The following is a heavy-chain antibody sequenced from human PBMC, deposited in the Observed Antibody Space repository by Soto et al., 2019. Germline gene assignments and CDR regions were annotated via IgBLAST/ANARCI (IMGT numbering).Heavy chain of an antibody. CDR3: ARDWRTAGTTGWCDP. D-gene: IGHD6-13*01. Sequence: QEQVVESGGGLVQPGRSLRLSCAASGFTFSTHAMHWVRQAPGRGLEWVAIISYDGTTKDYADSVKGRFTISRDNSKNAVYLQMNSLRSEDTALYYCARDWRTAGTTGWCDPGGQGTRVTVSS. V-gene: IGHV3-30-3*01. J-gene: IGHJ5*02. CDR2: ISYDGTTK. CDR1: GFTFSTHA.